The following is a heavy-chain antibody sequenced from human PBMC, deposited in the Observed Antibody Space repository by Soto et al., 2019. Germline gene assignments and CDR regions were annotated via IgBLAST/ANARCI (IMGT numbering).Heavy chain of an antibody. J-gene: IGHJ5*02. CDR3: ASGGSGTYGRFDP. CDR2: INSGGTTS. D-gene: IGHD1-26*01. V-gene: IGHV3-74*01. CDR1: GFPFSSSW. Sequence: EVQLVESGGDLVQPGGSLRLSCAASGFPFSSSWMHWFRQAPGKGLVWVSRINSGGTTSYYADSVKGRFTISRDNAKNTLYLQMNSLRVDDTAVYFGASGGSGTYGRFDPWGQGTLVSVSS.